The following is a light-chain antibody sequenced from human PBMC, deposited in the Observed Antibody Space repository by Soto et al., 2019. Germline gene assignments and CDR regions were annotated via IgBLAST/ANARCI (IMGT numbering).Light chain of an antibody. CDR3: HQYNNWPPLT. J-gene: IGKJ4*01. CDR2: GAS. CDR1: QSVSSN. V-gene: IGKV3-15*01. Sequence: EIVMTQSPATLSVSPGERATLSCRASQSVSSNLAWYHQKPGHAPRLLIYGASTRATGIPARFSGSGSGTEFTLTISRLQSEDFAVYYCHQYNNWPPLTFGGGTKVEIK.